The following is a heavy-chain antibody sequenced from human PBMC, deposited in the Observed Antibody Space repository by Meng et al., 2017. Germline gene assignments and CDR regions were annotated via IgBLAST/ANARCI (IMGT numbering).Heavy chain of an antibody. CDR1: GFTFSSYA. J-gene: IGHJ4*02. Sequence: GESLKISCAASGFTFSSYAMSWVRQAPGKGLEWVSAISGSGGSTYYADSVKGRFTISRDNSENTLYLQMNSLRTENTAVYYCAKDLKWLLNTYFDYWGQGTLVTVSS. CDR2: ISGSGGST. D-gene: IGHD6-19*01. V-gene: IGHV3-23*01. CDR3: AKDLKWLLNTYFDY.